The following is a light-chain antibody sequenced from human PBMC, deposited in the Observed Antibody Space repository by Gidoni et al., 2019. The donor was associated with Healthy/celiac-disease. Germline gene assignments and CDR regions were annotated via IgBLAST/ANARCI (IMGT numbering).Light chain of an antibody. CDR2: GAS. Sequence: IELTLSPGTLSLSLGESATLSCRASKIVRTSYLAWYQQKPGQAPRLLIYGASSTATGVPDRVSGSGSETNFTLTISGLEPEDFAVYYCHRYGSAETFGQGTKVEIK. CDR1: KIVRTSY. V-gene: IGKV3-20*01. J-gene: IGKJ1*01. CDR3: HRYGSAET.